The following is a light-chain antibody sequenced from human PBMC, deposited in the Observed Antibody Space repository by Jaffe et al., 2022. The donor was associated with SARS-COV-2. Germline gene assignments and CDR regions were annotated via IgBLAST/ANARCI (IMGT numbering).Light chain of an antibody. CDR1: QSLVHSDENTY. Sequence: DVVMTQSSLSLPVTLGQPASVSCRSSQSLVHSDENTYLYWFHQRPGQSPRRLIYKVSNRDSGVPDRFSGSGSGTDFTLKISRVEAEDVGVYYCMQGTHWPPYTFGQGTKLEIK. CDR2: KVS. V-gene: IGKV2-30*02. J-gene: IGKJ2*01. CDR3: MQGTHWPPYT.